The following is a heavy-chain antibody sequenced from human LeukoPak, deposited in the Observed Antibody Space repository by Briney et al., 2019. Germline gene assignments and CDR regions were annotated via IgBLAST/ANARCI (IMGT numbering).Heavy chain of an antibody. V-gene: IGHV3-23*01. Sequence: PGASLRLSCAASGLTFSGYAMSWVRQSPGKGLEWVSTISGSGGSTYYADSVKGRFTISRDNSKNTLFLQMNSLRAEDTAVYYCAKNVEVAGTWYYYDGMDVWGQGTTVTVSS. CDR1: GLTFSGYA. CDR3: AKNVEVAGTWYYYDGMDV. CDR2: ISGSGGST. D-gene: IGHD6-19*01. J-gene: IGHJ6*02.